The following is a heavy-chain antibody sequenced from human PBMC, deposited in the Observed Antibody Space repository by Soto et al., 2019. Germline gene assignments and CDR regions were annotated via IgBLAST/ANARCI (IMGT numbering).Heavy chain of an antibody. J-gene: IGHJ4*02. CDR1: GGTFSSYG. CDR3: ARPVEMATISRSYLFY. Sequence: QVQLVQSGAEVKKPGSSVKVSCKASGGTFSSYGINWVRQAPGQGLEWMGGTIPIFGTANYAHKFQGRVTITADESTSTAYKELSSLRSEDTAVYYCARPVEMATISRSYLFYWGQGTLVTVSS. CDR2: TIPIFGTA. D-gene: IGHD5-12*01. V-gene: IGHV1-69*01.